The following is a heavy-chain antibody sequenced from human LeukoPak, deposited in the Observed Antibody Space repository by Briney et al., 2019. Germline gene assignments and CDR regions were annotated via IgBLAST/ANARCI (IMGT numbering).Heavy chain of an antibody. CDR2: IYYSGST. Sequence: KSSETLSLTCTVSGGSISSSSYYWGWIRQPPGKGLEWIGSIYYSGSTYYNPSLKSRVTISVDTSKNQFSLKLSSVTAADTAVYYCARVESERRLPNWFDPWGQGTLVTVSS. J-gene: IGHJ5*02. CDR3: ARVESERRLPNWFDP. D-gene: IGHD1-1*01. V-gene: IGHV4-39*07. CDR1: GGSISSSSYY.